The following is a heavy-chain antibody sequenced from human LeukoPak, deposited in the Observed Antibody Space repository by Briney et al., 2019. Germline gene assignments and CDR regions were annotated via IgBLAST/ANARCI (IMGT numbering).Heavy chain of an antibody. CDR2: ISSSSSYI. CDR3: ARDSLTMIVGRQKRGLDY. CDR1: GFTFSSYS. Sequence: KPGGSLRLSCAASGFTFSSYSMNWVRQAPGKGLEWVSSISSSSSYIYYADSVKGRFTISRDNAKNSLYLQMNSLRAEDTAVYYCARDSLTMIVGRQKRGLDYWGQGTLVTVSS. V-gene: IGHV3-21*01. D-gene: IGHD3-22*01. J-gene: IGHJ4*02.